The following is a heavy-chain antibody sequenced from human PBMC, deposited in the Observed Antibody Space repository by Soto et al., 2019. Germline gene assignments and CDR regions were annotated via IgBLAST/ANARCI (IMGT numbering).Heavy chain of an antibody. Sequence: SVKVSCKASGFTFSNAAVQWVRQARGQRLEWIGWIAVGGGNTNYAQKFQERVTITRDMSTSTVYMELGSLRSEDTGVYYCAADPRNYDSSGKIVDWFDPWGQGTLVTVSS. CDR2: IAVGGGNT. J-gene: IGHJ5*02. CDR3: AADPRNYDSSGKIVDWFDP. CDR1: GFTFSNAA. V-gene: IGHV1-58*01. D-gene: IGHD3-22*01.